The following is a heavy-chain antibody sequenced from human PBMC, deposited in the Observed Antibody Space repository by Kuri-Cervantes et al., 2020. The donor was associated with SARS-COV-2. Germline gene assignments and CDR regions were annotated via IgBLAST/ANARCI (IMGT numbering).Heavy chain of an antibody. J-gene: IGHJ4*02. CDR1: GYTFTSYY. CDR2: INPSGGST. V-gene: IGHV1-46*01. CDR3: ARGYYEGITGKYYFDY. D-gene: IGHD1-20*01. Sequence: GESLKISCAASGYTFTSYYMHWVRQAPGQGLEWMGIINPSGGSTSYAQKFQGRVTMTRDTSTSTVYMELSSLRSEDTAVYYCARGYYEGITGKYYFDYWGQGTLVTVSS.